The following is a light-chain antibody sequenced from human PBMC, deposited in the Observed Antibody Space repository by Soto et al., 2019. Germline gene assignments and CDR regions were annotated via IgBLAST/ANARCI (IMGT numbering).Light chain of an antibody. CDR2: GAS. V-gene: IGKV3-15*01. CDR1: QSVSSN. CDR3: QQYNNWPSLT. J-gene: IGKJ4*01. Sequence: EIVMTQSPAPPSVSPGERATLSCRARQSVSSNLAWYQQKPGQAPRLLIYGASTRATGIPARFSGSGSGTEFTLTISSLQSEDFAVYYCQQYNNWPSLTFGGGTKVDIK.